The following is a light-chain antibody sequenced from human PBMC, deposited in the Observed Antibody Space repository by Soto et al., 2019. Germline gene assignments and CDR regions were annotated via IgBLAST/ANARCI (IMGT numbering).Light chain of an antibody. CDR2: GAS. CDR1: ESIRNH. V-gene: IGKV1-39*01. Sequence: DIQMTQSPSSLSASVGDRVTITCRASESIRNHLNWYQQEVGKAPKLLIYGASRLQIGVPSRFSGSGSGTDFTLTINSLQPEDFATYYCQQLNGYLELTFGGGTKVDIK. J-gene: IGKJ4*01. CDR3: QQLNGYLELT.